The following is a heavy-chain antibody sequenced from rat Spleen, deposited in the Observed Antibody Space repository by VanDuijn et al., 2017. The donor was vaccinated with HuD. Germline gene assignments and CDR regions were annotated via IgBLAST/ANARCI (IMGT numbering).Heavy chain of an antibody. J-gene: IGHJ2*01. D-gene: IGHD3-8*01. CDR1: GLSFSNYD. CDR3: ARLEVPCDY. CDR2: ISYDGTAD. V-gene: IGHV5-22*01. Sequence: EVQLVESGGGLVQPGRSMKLSCAASGLSFSNYDMAWVRQAPTKGLEWVASISYDGTADYYRDSVKGRFTLSRDNAKSTLYLQMNSLRSEDTATYYCARLEVPCDYWGQGVMVTVSS.